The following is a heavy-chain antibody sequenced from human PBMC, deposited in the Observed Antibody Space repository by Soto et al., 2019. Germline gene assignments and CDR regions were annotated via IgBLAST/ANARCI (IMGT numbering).Heavy chain of an antibody. J-gene: IGHJ3*02. Sequence: SETLSLTCTVSDGSFSSGEYYWSWIRQSPGKGLEWIAHIFYSGSSDYNPSLKSRVTISVDTSKNQFSLNLTSVTAADTAVYYCARSVTYDLQLRDAFDIWGQGTVVTVSS. D-gene: IGHD3-22*01. CDR1: DGSFSSGEYY. CDR2: IFYSGSS. CDR3: ARSVTYDLQLRDAFDI. V-gene: IGHV4-30-4*01.